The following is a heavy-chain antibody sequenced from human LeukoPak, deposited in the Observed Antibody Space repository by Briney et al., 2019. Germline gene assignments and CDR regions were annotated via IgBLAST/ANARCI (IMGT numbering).Heavy chain of an antibody. J-gene: IGHJ6*02. CDR1: GYSISSGYY. CDR2: IYHSGST. V-gene: IGHV4-38-2*02. CDR3: AREGSGLTGHYYYGMDV. Sequence: SETLSLTCTVSGYSISSGYYWGWSRQPPGQGLEWIGIIYHSGSTYYNPSLKSRVTISVDTSKNQFSLKLSSVTAADTAVYYCAREGSGLTGHYYYGMDVWGQGTTVTVSS. D-gene: IGHD3-9*01.